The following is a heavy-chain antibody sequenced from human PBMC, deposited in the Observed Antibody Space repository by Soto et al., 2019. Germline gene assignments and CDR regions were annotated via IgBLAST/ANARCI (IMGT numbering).Heavy chain of an antibody. CDR3: ANPVARMAKRWAHGMDV. CDR1: GFTFSSYA. J-gene: IGHJ6*02. D-gene: IGHD1-26*01. Sequence: EVQLLESGGGLVQPGGSLRLSCAASGFTFSSYAMSWVRQAPGKGLEWVSAISGSGGTTYYADSVKGRFTISRDNSKNTLYLEKNRLGGEDTAVYYFANPVARMAKRWAHGMDVWGQGTTVTVSS. CDR2: ISGSGGTT. V-gene: IGHV3-23*01.